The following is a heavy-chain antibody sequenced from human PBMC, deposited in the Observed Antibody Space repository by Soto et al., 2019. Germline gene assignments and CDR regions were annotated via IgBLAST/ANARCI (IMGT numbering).Heavy chain of an antibody. J-gene: IGHJ3*02. V-gene: IGHV4-31*03. CDR2: IYYSGST. CDR1: GGSISSGGYY. Sequence: SQTLSLTCTVSGGSISSGGYYWSWIRQHPGKGLEWIGYIYYSGSTYYNPSLKSRVTISVDTSKNQFSLKLSSVTAADTAVYYCARDSSQSDAFDIWGQGTMVTVSS. CDR3: ARDSSQSDAFDI.